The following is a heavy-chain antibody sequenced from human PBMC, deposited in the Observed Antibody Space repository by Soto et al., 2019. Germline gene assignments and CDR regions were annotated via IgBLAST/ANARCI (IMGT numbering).Heavy chain of an antibody. Sequence: GGSLRLSCAASGFKFSDYYMIWSRQAPGKGLDWVSYISSSGTGIYYGDSVKGRFTISRDNAKNSLYLQMNSLRAEDTAVYYCARALSDAFDIWGQGTMVTVSS. V-gene: IGHV3-11*01. CDR3: ARALSDAFDI. CDR1: GFKFSDYY. J-gene: IGHJ3*02. CDR2: ISSSGTGI.